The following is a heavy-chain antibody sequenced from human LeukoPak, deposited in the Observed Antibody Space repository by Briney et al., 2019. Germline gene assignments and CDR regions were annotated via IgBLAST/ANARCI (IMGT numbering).Heavy chain of an antibody. D-gene: IGHD3-3*01. CDR1: GFTFNDNY. V-gene: IGHV3-11*04. J-gene: IGHJ4*02. CDR2: IGNSGSTI. CDR3: ATSSDFWGHSTIDH. Sequence: PGGSLRLSCAASGFTFNDNYMSWVRQAPGKGPEWVSSIGNSGSTIFYGDSVKGRFTISRDNTKKLVFLEMNSLQFEDTAVYFSATSSDFWGHSTIDHWGQGILVTVSS.